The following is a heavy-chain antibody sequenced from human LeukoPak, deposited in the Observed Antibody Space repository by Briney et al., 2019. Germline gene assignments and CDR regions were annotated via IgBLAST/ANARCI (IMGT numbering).Heavy chain of an antibody. Sequence: GGSLRLSCAASRFTFSSYSMNWVRQAPGKGLEWVSSISTSGSYIYYANSMKGRFTISRDNAKNSLYLQMNSLRVEDSAVYYCATDLIHYYASGAKTWGQGTLVTVSS. V-gene: IGHV3-21*01. CDR3: ATDLIHYYASGAKT. CDR1: RFTFSSYS. J-gene: IGHJ5*02. D-gene: IGHD3-10*01. CDR2: ISTSGSYI.